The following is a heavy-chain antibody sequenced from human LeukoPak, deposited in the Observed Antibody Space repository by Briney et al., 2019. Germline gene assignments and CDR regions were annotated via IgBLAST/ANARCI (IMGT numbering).Heavy chain of an antibody. Sequence: GGSPRLSCAASGFTFSSYAMAWVRQAPGKGLEWVSAISADSSGTYYVDSVQGRFTISRDYSKNIMYLQMNSLRAEDTAVYYCATSEMATRKGHHYWGRGTLVTVSS. CDR3: ATSEMATRKGHHY. V-gene: IGHV3-23*01. CDR2: ISADSSGT. CDR1: GFTFSSYA. D-gene: IGHD5-24*01. J-gene: IGHJ4*02.